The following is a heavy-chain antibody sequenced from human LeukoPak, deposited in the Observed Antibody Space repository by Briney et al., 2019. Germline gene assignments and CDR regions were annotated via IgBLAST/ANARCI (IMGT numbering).Heavy chain of an antibody. CDR3: ARDQSIAAAGTDY. CDR2: IKEDGSAK. CDR1: GFTFRNYW. J-gene: IGHJ4*02. V-gene: IGHV3-7*05. Sequence: PGGSLRLSCAASGFTFRNYWMSWVRQAPGKRLEWVANIKEDGSAKYYVDSVKGRFTISRDNAENSLYLQMNSLRAEDTAVYYCARDQSIAAAGTDYWGQGTLVTVSS. D-gene: IGHD6-13*01.